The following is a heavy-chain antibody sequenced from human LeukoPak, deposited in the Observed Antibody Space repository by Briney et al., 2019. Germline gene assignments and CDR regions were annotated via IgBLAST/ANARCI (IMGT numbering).Heavy chain of an antibody. CDR1: GGSISSGGYY. Sequence: SETLSLTCTVSGGSISSGGYYWSWIRQPPGKGLEWIGEINHSGSTNYNPSLKSRVTISVDTSKNQFSLKLSSVTVADTAVYYCARGKRGYSSSWYDYWGQGTLVTVSS. D-gene: IGHD6-13*01. CDR2: INHSGST. CDR3: ARGKRGYSSSWYDY. V-gene: IGHV4-39*07. J-gene: IGHJ4*02.